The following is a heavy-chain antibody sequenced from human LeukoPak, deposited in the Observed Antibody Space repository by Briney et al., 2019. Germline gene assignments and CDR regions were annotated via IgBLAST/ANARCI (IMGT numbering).Heavy chain of an antibody. CDR1: GFTFSSYS. Sequence: KTGGSLRLSCAASGFTFSSYSMNWVRQAPGKGLEWVSSISSSSSYIYYADSVEGRFTISRDNAKNSLYLQMNSLRAEDTAVYYCARAPSGSYPYWYFDLWGRGTLVTVSS. D-gene: IGHD1-26*01. V-gene: IGHV3-21*01. CDR2: ISSSSSYI. J-gene: IGHJ2*01. CDR3: ARAPSGSYPYWYFDL.